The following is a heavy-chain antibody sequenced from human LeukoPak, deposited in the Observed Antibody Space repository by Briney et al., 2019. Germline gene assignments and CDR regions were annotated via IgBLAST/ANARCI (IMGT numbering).Heavy chain of an antibody. CDR2: INTNTGNP. CDR1: GYTFTSYA. V-gene: IGHV7-4-1*02. Sequence: GASVKVSCKASGYTFTSYATNWVRQAPGQGLEWMGWINTNTGNPTYAQGFTGRFVFSLDTSVSTAYLQISSLKAEDTAVYYCARDRSLETYYDFWSGYYTGGYYGMDVWGQGTTVTVSS. D-gene: IGHD3-3*01. CDR3: ARDRSLETYYDFWSGYYTGGYYGMDV. J-gene: IGHJ6*02.